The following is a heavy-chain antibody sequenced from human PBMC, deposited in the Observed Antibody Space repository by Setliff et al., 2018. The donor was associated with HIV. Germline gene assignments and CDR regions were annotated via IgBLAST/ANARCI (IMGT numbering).Heavy chain of an antibody. J-gene: IGHJ3*02. CDR2: YYNGGT. CDR3: ARKEKGGAFGI. V-gene: IGHV4-59*11. CDR1: GASINSHY. Sequence: PSETLSLTCTVSGASINSHYWNWVRQSPAKGLEWIGYYYNGGTSYNPSLQSRVTISVDTPKNQFSLHLNSVTAADTAVYYCARKEKGGAFGIWGLGTLVTVSS.